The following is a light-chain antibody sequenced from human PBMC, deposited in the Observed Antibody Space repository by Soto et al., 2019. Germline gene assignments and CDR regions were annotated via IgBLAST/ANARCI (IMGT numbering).Light chain of an antibody. Sequence: QSVLTQPASVSGSPGQSIAISCTGSSSDVADYKFVSWYQQHPGKAPKLMIYDVSSRPSGVSNRFSGSKSGNAASLTISGLQAGDEADYYCDSYTSSGTYVFGSGTKLTVL. CDR3: DSYTSSGTYV. V-gene: IGLV2-14*01. CDR1: SSDVADYKF. J-gene: IGLJ1*01. CDR2: DVS.